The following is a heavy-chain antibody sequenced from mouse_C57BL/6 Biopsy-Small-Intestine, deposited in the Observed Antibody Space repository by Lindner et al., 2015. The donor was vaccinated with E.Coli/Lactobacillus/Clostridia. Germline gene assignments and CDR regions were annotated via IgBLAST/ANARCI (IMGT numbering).Heavy chain of an antibody. Sequence: VQLQESGAELVRPGASVKLSCTASGFNIKDDYMHWVKQRPEQGLEWIGWIDPENGDTEYASKFQGKATITADTSSNTAYLQLSSLTSEDSAVYYCTRFEAYYSNYYWGQGTTLTVSS. D-gene: IGHD2-5*01. J-gene: IGHJ2*01. CDR3: TRFEAYYSNYY. CDR1: GFNIKDDY. CDR2: IDPENGDT. V-gene: IGHV14-4*01.